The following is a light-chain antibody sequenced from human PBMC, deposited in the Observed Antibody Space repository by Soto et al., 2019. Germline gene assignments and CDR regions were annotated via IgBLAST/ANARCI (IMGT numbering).Light chain of an antibody. J-gene: IGKJ1*01. V-gene: IGKV3-15*01. Sequence: EIVLTHSPGTLSLSPWEIATLSCWASQSVSSNLAWYQQKPGQAPRLLIYGASTRATGVPARFSGGGSGTEFTLTISSLQSEDFAVYYCQQYNNWPWTFGQGTKVDIK. CDR1: QSVSSN. CDR2: GAS. CDR3: QQYNNWPWT.